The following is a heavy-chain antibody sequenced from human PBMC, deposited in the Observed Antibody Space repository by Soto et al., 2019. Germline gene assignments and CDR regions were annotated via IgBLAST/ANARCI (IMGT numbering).Heavy chain of an antibody. CDR1: VFTFSSYS. V-gene: IGHV3-21*01. J-gene: IGHJ4*02. Sequence: WWSLRLSCSASVFTFSSYSMKWFRQAPGKGLEWVSSISSSSGSSYIYYADSMKGRFTISRDNAKNSLYLQMNSLRAEDTAVYYCARGGYNWIYIDYWGQGALVTVSS. CDR3: ARGGYNWIYIDY. D-gene: IGHD1-20*01. CDR2: ISSSSGSSYI.